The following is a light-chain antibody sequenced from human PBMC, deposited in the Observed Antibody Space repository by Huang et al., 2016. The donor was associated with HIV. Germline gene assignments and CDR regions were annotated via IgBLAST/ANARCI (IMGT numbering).Light chain of an antibody. CDR3: QQYDTYSWT. CDR1: QNLNTW. V-gene: IGKV1-5*03. CDR2: KTS. J-gene: IGKJ1*01. Sequence: DVQMTQSPSSLSASVGDSVTINCRASQNLNTWLAWYQHKPGKAPSLLIYKTSILDTGVPSRFSGSGSGTAFTLTINNLQPDDFATYFCQQYDTYSWTFGQGTKVDI.